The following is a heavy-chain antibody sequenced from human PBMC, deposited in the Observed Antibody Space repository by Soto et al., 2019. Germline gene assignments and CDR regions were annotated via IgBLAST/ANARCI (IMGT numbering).Heavy chain of an antibody. V-gene: IGHV3-7*03. CDR3: VRDSSTAHWHTAGEDY. CDR2: IKEDGSMK. D-gene: IGHD4-17*01. J-gene: IGHJ4*02. CDR1: GFYITNYW. Sequence: DVQLVESGGGLVQPGGSLRLSCAASGFYITNYWMTWVRQAPGKGPEWVANIKEDGSMKFYVDSVRGRFTISRDNAKSSVYLGTGRLRAEDPAVYYRVRDSSTAHWHTAGEDYWGQGTLVTVSS.